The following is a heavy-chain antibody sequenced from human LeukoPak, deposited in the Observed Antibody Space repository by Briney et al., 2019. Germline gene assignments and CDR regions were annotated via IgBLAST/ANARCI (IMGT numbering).Heavy chain of an antibody. Sequence: PSETLSLTCTVSGGSISSGSYYWSWIRQPAGKGLEWIGRIYTSGSTNYNPSLKSRVTISVDTSKNQFSLKLSSVTAADTAVYYCARGPRYFDWLTPHYYYYYMDVWGKGTTVTISS. D-gene: IGHD3-9*01. V-gene: IGHV4-61*02. CDR2: IYTSGST. J-gene: IGHJ6*03. CDR3: ARGPRYFDWLTPHYYYYYMDV. CDR1: GGSISSGSYY.